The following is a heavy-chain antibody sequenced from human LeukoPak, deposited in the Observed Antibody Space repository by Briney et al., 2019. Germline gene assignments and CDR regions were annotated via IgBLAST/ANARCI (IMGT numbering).Heavy chain of an antibody. D-gene: IGHD4-17*01. V-gene: IGHV3-30-3*01. CDR3: ARVGYGDYY. CDR1: GFTFSSYA. Sequence: GGSLRLSCAASGFTFSSYAMHWVRQAPGKGLEWVAVISYDGSNKYYADSVKGRFTISRDNSKNTLYLQMNSLRAEDTAVYYRARVGYGDYYWGQGTLVTVSS. J-gene: IGHJ4*02. CDR2: ISYDGSNK.